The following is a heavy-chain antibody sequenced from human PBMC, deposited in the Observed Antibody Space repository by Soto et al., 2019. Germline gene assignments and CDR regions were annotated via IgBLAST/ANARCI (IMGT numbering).Heavy chain of an antibody. V-gene: IGHV5-51*01. CDR1: GYSFTGYL. CDR3: ARHHGSPGSYFGLDV. D-gene: IGHD6-13*01. J-gene: IGHJ6*02. Sequence: PGESLKISCKGSGYSFTGYLINWVRQRPGKGLEWMGIIYPGDSDTRYSPSFQGQVTISADKSIDTAYLQWRSLKASDTAVYYCARHHGSPGSYFGLDVWGQGTTVTVSS. CDR2: IYPGDSDT.